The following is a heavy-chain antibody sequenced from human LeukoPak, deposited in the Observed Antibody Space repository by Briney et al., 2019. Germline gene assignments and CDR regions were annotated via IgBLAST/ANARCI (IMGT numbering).Heavy chain of an antibody. J-gene: IGHJ4*02. CDR3: ATIKRGSIFGYFDF. CDR2: VLDSERT. V-gene: IGHV4-59*11. Sequence: PSETLSLTCTVSGGSISTHHWSWIRQPPGKGLEWIGYVLDSERTKDNPSLKSRATLSADTSKNQFSLRLTSVTAADSAVYYCATIKRGSIFGYFDFWGQGVLVTVSS. CDR1: GGSISTHH. D-gene: IGHD5-18*01.